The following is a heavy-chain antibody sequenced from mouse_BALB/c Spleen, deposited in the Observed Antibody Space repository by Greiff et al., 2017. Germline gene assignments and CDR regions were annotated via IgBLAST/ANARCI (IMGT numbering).Heavy chain of an antibody. CDR1: GFSLSTYGIG. Sequence: KVSGPGILQPSQTLSLTCSFSGFSLSTYGIGVGWIRQPSGKGLEWLAHIWWNDNKYYNTALKSRLTISKDTSNNQVFLKIASVDTADTATYYCARKDGYYAMDYWGQGTSVTVSS. J-gene: IGHJ4*01. CDR2: IWWNDNK. D-gene: IGHD2-3*01. CDR3: ARKDGYYAMDY. V-gene: IGHV8-11*01.